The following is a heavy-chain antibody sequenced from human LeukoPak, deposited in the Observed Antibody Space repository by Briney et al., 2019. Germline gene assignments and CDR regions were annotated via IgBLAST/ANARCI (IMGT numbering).Heavy chain of an antibody. J-gene: IGHJ4*02. D-gene: IGHD3-22*01. V-gene: IGHV3-7*05. CDR2: IKQDGSEK. CDR1: GFTFSSYW. CDR3: ARVYYYDSAFSH. Sequence: GGSLRLSCAASGFTFSSYWMSWVRQAPGKGLEWVANIKQDGSEKYYVDSVKGRFTISRDNAKRSPYLQMNILRAEDTAVYYCARVYYYDSAFSHWGQGTLVTVSS.